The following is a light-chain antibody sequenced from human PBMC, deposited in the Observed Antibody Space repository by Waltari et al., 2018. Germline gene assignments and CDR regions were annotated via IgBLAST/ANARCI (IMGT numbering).Light chain of an antibody. CDR2: TEN. CDR1: SSHIGTNT. V-gene: IGLV1-44*01. J-gene: IGLJ3*02. Sequence: QSVLTQPPSASRTPGQGVTISCSGSSSHIGTNTVNRYQQFPRTAPQLLIHTENQRPSGVPDRFSGSKSDTSASLAISGLQSEDDAHYFCAAWDDSLNTRLFGGGTKVTVL. CDR3: AAWDDSLNTRL.